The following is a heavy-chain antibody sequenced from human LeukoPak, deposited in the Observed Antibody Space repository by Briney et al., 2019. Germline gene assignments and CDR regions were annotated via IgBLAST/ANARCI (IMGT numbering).Heavy chain of an antibody. CDR3: ARDDSYGSGSDY. D-gene: IGHD3-10*01. CDR2: IYSGGST. V-gene: IGHV3-53*01. J-gene: IGHJ4*02. Sequence: GGSLRLSCAASGFTVSSNYMSWVRQAPGKGLEWVSVIYSGGSTYYADSVKGRFTISRDNSKNTLYLQMNSLRAEDTAVYYCARDDSYGSGSDYWGQGTLVTVSS. CDR1: GFTVSSNY.